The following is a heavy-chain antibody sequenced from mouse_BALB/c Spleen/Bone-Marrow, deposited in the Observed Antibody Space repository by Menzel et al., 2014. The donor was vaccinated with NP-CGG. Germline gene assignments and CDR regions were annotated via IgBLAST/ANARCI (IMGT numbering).Heavy chain of an antibody. CDR1: GYSITSGYY. CDR3: ARSPLDRPFAY. J-gene: IGHJ3*01. CDR2: ISYDGSN. D-gene: IGHD2-14*01. Sequence: EVQLQQSGPGLVKPSQSLSLTCSVTGYSITSGYYWNWTRQFPGNKLEWMGYISYDGSNNYNPSLKNRISITRDTSKNQFFLKLNSVTTEDTATYYCARSPLDRPFAYWGQGTLVTVSA. V-gene: IGHV3-6*02.